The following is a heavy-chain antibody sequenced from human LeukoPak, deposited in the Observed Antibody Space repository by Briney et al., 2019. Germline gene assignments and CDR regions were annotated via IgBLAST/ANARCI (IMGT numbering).Heavy chain of an antibody. J-gene: IGHJ4*02. CDR3: ASSVGYCSSTSCYPHDY. D-gene: IGHD2-2*01. CDR1: GGSFSGYY. CDR2: INHSGST. V-gene: IGHV4-34*01. Sequence: PSETLSLTCAVYGGSFSGYYWSWIRPPQGKGLEWIGEINHSGSTNYNPSLKSRVTISGDTSRNQFSLKLSSVTAADTAVYYCASSVGYCSSTSCYPHDYWGQGTLVTVSS.